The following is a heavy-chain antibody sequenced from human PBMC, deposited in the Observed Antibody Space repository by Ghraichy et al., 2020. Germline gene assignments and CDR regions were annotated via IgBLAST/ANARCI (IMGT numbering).Heavy chain of an antibody. J-gene: IGHJ4*02. Sequence: SETLSLTCAVYGGSFSGYYWSWIRQPPGKGLEWIGEINHSGSTNYNPSLKSRVTISVDTSKNQFSLKLSSVTAADTAVYYCARGSPSYAHQYSYGYPFDYWGQGTLVTVSS. CDR1: GGSFSGYY. CDR3: ARGSPSYAHQYSYGYPFDY. D-gene: IGHD5-18*01. CDR2: INHSGST. V-gene: IGHV4-34*01.